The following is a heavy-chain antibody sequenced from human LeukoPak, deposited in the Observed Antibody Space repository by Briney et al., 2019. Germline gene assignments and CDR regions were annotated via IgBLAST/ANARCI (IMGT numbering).Heavy chain of an antibody. CDR3: AKAPFGATSAYYYYMDV. V-gene: IGHV3-30*02. J-gene: IGHJ6*03. D-gene: IGHD3-10*01. Sequence: GGSLRLSCAASGFTFSSYGMHWVRQAPGKGLEWVAFIRYDGSNKYYADSVKGRFTISRDNSKNTLYLQMNSLRAEDTAVYYCAKAPFGATSAYYYYMDVWGKGTTVTVSS. CDR1: GFTFSSYG. CDR2: IRYDGSNK.